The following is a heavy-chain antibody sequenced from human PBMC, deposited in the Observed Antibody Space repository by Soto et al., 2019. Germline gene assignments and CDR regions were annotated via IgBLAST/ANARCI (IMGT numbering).Heavy chain of an antibody. V-gene: IGHV3-21*01. Sequence: GGSLRLSCAASGFTFSSYSMNWVRQAPGKGLEWVSSISSSSSYIYYADSVKGRFTISRDNAKNSLYLQMNSLRAEDTAVYYCARLGYCSGGSCLDYWGQGTLVTVSS. CDR3: ARLGYCSGGSCLDY. D-gene: IGHD2-15*01. CDR1: GFTFSSYS. J-gene: IGHJ4*02. CDR2: ISSSSSYI.